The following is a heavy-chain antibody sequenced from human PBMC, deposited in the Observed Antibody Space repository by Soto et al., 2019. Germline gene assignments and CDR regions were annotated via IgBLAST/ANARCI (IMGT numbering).Heavy chain of an antibody. CDR1: GYHFTTFW. CDR2: IYPGDSET. V-gene: IGHV5-51*01. J-gene: IGHJ4*02. CDR3: ARLGFPGAIYFDS. Sequence: GESLKISCKGSGYHFTTFWIGWVRQMPGKGLEWMGIIYPGDSETKYSPDFEGQVTISADRSTNTAYLQWRSLRASDTAMYYCARLGFPGAIYFDSWGLGTLVTVSS.